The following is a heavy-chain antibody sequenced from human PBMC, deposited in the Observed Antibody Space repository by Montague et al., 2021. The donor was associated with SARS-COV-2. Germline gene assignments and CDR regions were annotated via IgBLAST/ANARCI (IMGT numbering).Heavy chain of an antibody. CDR1: GGSISNYY. D-gene: IGHD3-10*01. CDR3: ATITTTGPQEFNR. Sequence: SETLSLTCTVSGGSISNYYWSWIRQPPGRGLEWIGYIYYSGSTDYSPSLKSRVTISLDTSKNQFSLKVTSVTIADTAVYYCATITTTGPQEFNRWGQGTLVTASS. J-gene: IGHJ4*02. CDR2: IYYSGST. V-gene: IGHV4-59*01.